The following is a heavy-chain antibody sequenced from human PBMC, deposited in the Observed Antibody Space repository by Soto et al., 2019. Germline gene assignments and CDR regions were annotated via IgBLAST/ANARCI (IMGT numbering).Heavy chain of an antibody. J-gene: IGHJ4*02. Sequence: QVQLVQSGAEVKKPGASVKVSCKASGYTFTSYAMHWVRQAPGHRLEWMGWINAGNGNTKYSQKFQGRVTITRDTSASTAYMELSSLRSEDTAVYYCARDVFFSSMVDYFDYWGQGTLVTVSS. V-gene: IGHV1-3*01. D-gene: IGHD3-10*01. CDR2: INAGNGNT. CDR1: GYTFTSYA. CDR3: ARDVFFSSMVDYFDY.